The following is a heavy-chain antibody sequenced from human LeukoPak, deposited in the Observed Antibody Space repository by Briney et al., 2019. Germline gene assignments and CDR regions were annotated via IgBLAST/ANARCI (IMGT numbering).Heavy chain of an antibody. J-gene: IGHJ3*02. CDR2: ISYDGSNK. CDR3: AKDLHYYGSGSPTNDAFDI. V-gene: IGHV3-30*18. Sequence: GRSLRLSCAASGFTFSSYGMHWVRQAPGKGLEWVAVISYDGSNKYYADSVKGRFTISRDNSKNTLYLQMNSLRAEDTAMYYCAKDLHYYGSGSPTNDAFDIWGQGTMVTVSS. CDR1: GFTFSSYG. D-gene: IGHD3-10*01.